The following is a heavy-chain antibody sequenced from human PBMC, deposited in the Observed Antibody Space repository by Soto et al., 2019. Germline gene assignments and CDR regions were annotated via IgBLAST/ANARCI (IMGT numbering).Heavy chain of an antibody. CDR3: ARGIILTGYYAFDY. Sequence: GGSLRLSCEASGFTFSRVSMNWVRQVPGKGLEWVASISSGSSDTWYADSVKGRFIISRDNAQNSLFLQMNTLRPEDTAVYYCARGIILTGYYAFDYWGQGTLVTVSS. V-gene: IGHV3-21*04. CDR2: ISSGSSDT. D-gene: IGHD3-9*01. CDR1: GFTFSRVS. J-gene: IGHJ4*02.